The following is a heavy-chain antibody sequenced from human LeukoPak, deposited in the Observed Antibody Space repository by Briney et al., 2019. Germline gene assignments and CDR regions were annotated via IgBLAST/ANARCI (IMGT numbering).Heavy chain of an antibody. D-gene: IGHD4-17*01. CDR3: ARAGMTTVTTCVY. J-gene: IGHJ4*02. CDR1: GFTVSNNY. Sequence: GGSLRLSCAASGFTVSNNYMSWVRQAPGKGLEWVSVISSGGSIYYADSVKGRFTISRDNSKNTLYLQMNSLRAEDTAVYYCARAGMTTVTTCVYWGQGTLVTVSS. V-gene: IGHV3-53*05. CDR2: ISSGGSI.